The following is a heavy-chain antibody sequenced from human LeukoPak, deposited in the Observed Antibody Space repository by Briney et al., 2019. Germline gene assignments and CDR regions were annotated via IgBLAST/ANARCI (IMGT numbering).Heavy chain of an antibody. CDR2: IYYSGST. J-gene: IGHJ3*02. CDR1: GGSISSYY. Sequence: SETLSLTCTVSGGSISSYYWSWIRQPPGKGLEWIGYIYYSGSTNYNPSLKSRVTISVDTSKNQFSLKLSSVTAADTAVYYCARRAPFSSYCGGDCYPDDAFDIWGQGTMVTVSS. D-gene: IGHD2-21*02. CDR3: ARRAPFSSYCGGDCYPDDAFDI. V-gene: IGHV4-59*08.